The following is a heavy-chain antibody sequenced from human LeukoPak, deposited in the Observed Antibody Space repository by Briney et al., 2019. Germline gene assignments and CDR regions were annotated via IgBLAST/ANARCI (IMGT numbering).Heavy chain of an antibody. CDR2: TYYRSAWYN. CDR3: ARRLTQYDCFDP. CDR1: GDIVSSNSVT. D-gene: IGHD2-2*01. V-gene: IGHV6-1*01. J-gene: IGHJ5*02. Sequence: SQTLSLTCAISGDIVSSNSVTWNWIRQSPSRGLEWLGRTYYRSAWYNDYAVSVRGRITVNPDTSKNQFSLHLNSVTPEDTAVYYCARRLTQYDCFDPWGQGILVTVSS.